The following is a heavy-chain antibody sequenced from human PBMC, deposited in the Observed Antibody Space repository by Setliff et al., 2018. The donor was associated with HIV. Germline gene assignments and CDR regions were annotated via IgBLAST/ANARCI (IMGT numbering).Heavy chain of an antibody. Sequence: PSETLSLTCAVSGYSISSGYYWGWIRQPPGKGLEWIGNIYYSGSTYYNPSLKSRVTISPDTSKNQFSLKLSSVTAADTAVYYCARVQRVGSVEGYFDYWGQGTLVTVS. V-gene: IGHV4-38-2*01. CDR3: ARVQRVGSVEGYFDY. CDR1: GYSISSGYY. J-gene: IGHJ4*02. D-gene: IGHD3-10*01. CDR2: IYYSGST.